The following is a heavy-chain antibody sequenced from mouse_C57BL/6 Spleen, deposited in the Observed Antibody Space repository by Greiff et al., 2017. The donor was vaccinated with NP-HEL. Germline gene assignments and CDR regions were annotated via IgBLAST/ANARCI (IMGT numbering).Heavy chain of an antibody. V-gene: IGHV1-64*01. CDR2: IHPNSGTT. J-gene: IGHJ2*01. D-gene: IGHD1-1*01. Sequence: QVQLQQPGTELVKPGASVKLSCKASGYTFTSYWMHWVKQRPGQGLEWIGMIHPNSGTTNYNEKFKNKATLTVDKSSSTAYMQLSSLTSEDSAVYFCARRLRPLSFDYWGQGTTLTVSS. CDR3: ARRLRPLSFDY. CDR1: GYTFTSYW.